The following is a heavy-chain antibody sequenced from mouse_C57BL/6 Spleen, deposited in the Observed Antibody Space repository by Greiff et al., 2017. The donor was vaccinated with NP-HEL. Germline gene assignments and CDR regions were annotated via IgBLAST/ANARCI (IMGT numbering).Heavy chain of an antibody. CDR3: ESLYSTHYFDY. J-gene: IGHJ2*01. CDR2: INPMGGGT. CDR1: GCTVTSYW. Sequence: QVQLQQSGAELAKPGVSGKMDCKVFGCTVTSYWSHWVKQRPGQGLEWIGYINPMGGGTKYNQKFKAKATLTADKSYSTAYMQLSSLTYEDSAVYYCESLYSTHYFDYWGQGTTLTVSS. V-gene: IGHV1-7*01. D-gene: IGHD2-5*01.